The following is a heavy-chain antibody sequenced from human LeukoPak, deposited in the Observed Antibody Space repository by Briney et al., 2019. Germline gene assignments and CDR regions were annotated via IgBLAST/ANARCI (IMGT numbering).Heavy chain of an antibody. D-gene: IGHD2-15*01. Sequence: SVKVSCKASGGTFSSYAISWVRQAPGQGLEWMGGIIPIFGTANYAQKFQGRVTITADESTSTAYKELSSLRSEDTAVYYCARGDLGYCSGGSCYLPFLFDYWGQGTLVTVSS. CDR1: GGTFSSYA. CDR2: IIPIFGTA. J-gene: IGHJ4*02. CDR3: ARGDLGYCSGGSCYLPFLFDY. V-gene: IGHV1-69*13.